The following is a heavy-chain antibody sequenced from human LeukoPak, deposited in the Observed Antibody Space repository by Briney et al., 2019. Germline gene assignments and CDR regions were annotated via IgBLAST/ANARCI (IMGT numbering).Heavy chain of an antibody. CDR2: IYHSGST. J-gene: IGHJ2*01. V-gene: IGHV4-4*02. Sequence: SGTLSLTCAVSGGSISSSNWWSWVRQPPGKGLEWIGEIYHSGSTNYNPSLKSRVTISVDKSKNQFSLKLSSVTAAGTAVYYCARGGATVTTRYWYFDLWGRGTLVTVSS. D-gene: IGHD4-17*01. CDR1: GGSISSSNW. CDR3: ARGGATVTTRYWYFDL.